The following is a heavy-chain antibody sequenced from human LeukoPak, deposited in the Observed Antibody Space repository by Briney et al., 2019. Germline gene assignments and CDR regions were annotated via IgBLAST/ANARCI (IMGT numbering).Heavy chain of an antibody. D-gene: IGHD3-3*01. CDR2: ISSSSSYI. CDR3: ARVFTIFGVPYYFDY. CDR1: GFTFSSYS. V-gene: IGHV3-21*01. Sequence: GGSLRLSCAASGFTFSSYSMSWVRQAPGKGLEWVSSISSSSSYIYYADSVKGRFTISRDNAKNSPYLQMNSLRAEDTAVYYCARVFTIFGVPYYFDYWGQGTLVTVSS. J-gene: IGHJ4*02.